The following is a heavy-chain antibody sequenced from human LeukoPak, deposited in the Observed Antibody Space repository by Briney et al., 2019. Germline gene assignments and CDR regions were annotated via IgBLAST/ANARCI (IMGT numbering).Heavy chain of an antibody. Sequence: GRSLRLSCAASGFTFSSYGMHWVRQAPGKGLEWVAVISYDGSNKYYADSVKGRFTISRDNSKNTLYLQMNSLRAEDTAVYYCAKDPGASATYPEYYFDYWGQGTLVTVSS. V-gene: IGHV3-30*18. D-gene: IGHD1-14*01. CDR3: AKDPGASATYPEYYFDY. CDR1: GFTFSSYG. J-gene: IGHJ4*02. CDR2: ISYDGSNK.